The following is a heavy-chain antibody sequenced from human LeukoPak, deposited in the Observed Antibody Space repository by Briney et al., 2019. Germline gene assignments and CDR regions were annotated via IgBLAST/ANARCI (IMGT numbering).Heavy chain of an antibody. Sequence: SETLSLTCTVSGGSISSYYWGWIRQPPGKGLEWIGSIYYSGSTYYNPSLKSRVTISVDTSKNQFSLKLSSVTAADTAVYYCARGRVVRGGYYYDYWGQGTLVTVSS. D-gene: IGHD3-22*01. V-gene: IGHV4-39*07. J-gene: IGHJ4*02. CDR1: GGSISSYY. CDR2: IYYSGST. CDR3: ARGRVVRGGYYYDY.